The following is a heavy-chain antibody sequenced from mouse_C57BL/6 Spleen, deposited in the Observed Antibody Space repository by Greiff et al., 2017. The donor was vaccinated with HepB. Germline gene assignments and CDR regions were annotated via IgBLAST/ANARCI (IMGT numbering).Heavy chain of an antibody. Sequence: VQLQQPGAELVRPGSSVKLSCKASGYTFTSYWMHWVKQRPIQGLEWIGNIDPSDSETHYNQKFKDKATLTVDKSSSTAYMQLSSLTSEDSAVYYCARLGYDYDGGYFDYWGQGTTLTVSS. D-gene: IGHD2-4*01. CDR2: IDPSDSET. V-gene: IGHV1-52*01. CDR3: ARLGYDYDGGYFDY. CDR1: GYTFTSYW. J-gene: IGHJ2*01.